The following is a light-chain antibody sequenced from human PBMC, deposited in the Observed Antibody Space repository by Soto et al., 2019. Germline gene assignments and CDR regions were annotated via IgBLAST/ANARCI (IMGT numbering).Light chain of an antibody. J-gene: IGLJ1*01. Sequence: QSSPTQPAPLSWAPGNPIAISCTGTNSGVGGYDYVSWHQQQPDKAPKLMIYEVTKRPSGVSNRFSGSKSGNPASLSISGLQSEDEDDYYCSSHTSGSTRVFGTGTKVTVL. CDR3: SSHTSGSTRV. CDR1: NSGVGGYDY. CDR2: EVT. V-gene: IGLV2-14*01.